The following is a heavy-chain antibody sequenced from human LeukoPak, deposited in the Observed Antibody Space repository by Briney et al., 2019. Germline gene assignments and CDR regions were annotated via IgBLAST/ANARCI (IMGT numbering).Heavy chain of an antibody. J-gene: IGHJ5*02. CDR2: MSAYNGNT. D-gene: IGHD1-26*01. Sequence: VSVKVSCKASGYTFTSYGISWVRQAPGQGLEWMGWMSAYNGNTNYAQKLQGRVTMTTDTSTSTAYMEPRSLRSDDTAVYYCAREYSGSNWWFDPWGQGTLVTVSS. CDR1: GYTFTSYG. CDR3: AREYSGSNWWFDP. V-gene: IGHV1-18*01.